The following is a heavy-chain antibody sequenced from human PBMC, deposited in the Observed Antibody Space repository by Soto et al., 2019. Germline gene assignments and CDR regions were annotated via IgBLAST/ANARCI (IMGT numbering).Heavy chain of an antibody. V-gene: IGHV3-48*02. CDR1: GFTFSSYS. CDR3: ARGSILFVSSGFWYFDL. J-gene: IGHJ2*01. D-gene: IGHD6-19*01. CDR2: ISSSSSTI. Sequence: EVQLVESGGGLVQPGGSLRLSCAASGFTFSSYSMNWVRQAPGKGLEWVSYISSSSSTIYYADSVKGRFTISRDNAKNSLYLQMNSLRDEDTAWYYCARGSILFVSSGFWYFDLWGRGTLVTVSS.